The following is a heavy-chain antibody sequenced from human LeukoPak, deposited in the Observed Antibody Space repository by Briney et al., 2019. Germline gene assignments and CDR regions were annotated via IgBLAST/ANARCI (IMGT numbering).Heavy chain of an antibody. D-gene: IGHD1-26*01. CDR2: ISGSGGDT. J-gene: IGHJ4*02. CDR1: GFTFSSYS. Sequence: GGSLRLSCAASGFTFSSYSMSWVRQAPGKGLEWVSVISGSGGDTFYADSVKGRFTTSRDNSKNTLYLQMNSLRVEDTGVYYCAKGRTLVGGSTRSYDYWGQGTLVTVSS. V-gene: IGHV3-23*01. CDR3: AKGRTLVGGSTRSYDY.